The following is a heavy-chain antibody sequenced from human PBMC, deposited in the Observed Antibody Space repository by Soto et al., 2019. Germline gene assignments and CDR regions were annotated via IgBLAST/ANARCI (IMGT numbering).Heavy chain of an antibody. D-gene: IGHD3-22*01. CDR2: IYWDDDK. CDR1: GFSLSTSGVG. CDR3: AHSLYYYDSSGNFDY. V-gene: IGHV2-5*02. J-gene: IGHJ4*02. Sequence: QITLKESGPPLVKPTQTLTLTCTFSGFSLSTSGVGVGWIRQPPGKALEWLALIYWDDDKRYSPSLKSRLTITKDTSKNQVVLTMTNMDPVDTATYYCAHSLYYYDSSGNFDYWGQGTLVTVSS.